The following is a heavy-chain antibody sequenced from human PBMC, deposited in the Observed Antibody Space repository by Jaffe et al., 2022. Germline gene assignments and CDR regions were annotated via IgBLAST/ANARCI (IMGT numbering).Heavy chain of an antibody. CDR3: ARVWRGGGYDEVKIDY. Sequence: QVQLQESGPGLVKPSQTLSLTCTVSGGSISSGSYYWSWIRQPAGKGLEWIGRIYTSGSTNYNPSLKSRVTISVDTSKNQFSLKLSSVTAADTAVYYCARVWRGGGYDEVKIDYWGQGTLVTVSS. CDR1: GGSISSGSYY. V-gene: IGHV4-61*02. CDR2: IYTSGST. J-gene: IGHJ4*02. D-gene: IGHD5-12*01.